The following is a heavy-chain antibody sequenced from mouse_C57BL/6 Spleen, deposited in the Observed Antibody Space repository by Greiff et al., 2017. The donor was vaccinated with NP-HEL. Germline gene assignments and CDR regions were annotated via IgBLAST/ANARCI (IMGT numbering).Heavy chain of an antibody. CDR3: ARRLTGPYWYFDV. V-gene: IGHV8-12*01. Sequence: QVTLKVSGPGILQSSQTLSLTCSFSGFSLSTSGMGVSWIRQPSGKGLEWLAHIYWDDDKRYNPSLKSRPTISKDTSRNQVFLKITSVDTADTATYYCARRLTGPYWYFDVWGTGTTVTVSS. CDR2: IYWDDDK. J-gene: IGHJ1*03. D-gene: IGHD4-1*01. CDR1: GFSLSTSGMG.